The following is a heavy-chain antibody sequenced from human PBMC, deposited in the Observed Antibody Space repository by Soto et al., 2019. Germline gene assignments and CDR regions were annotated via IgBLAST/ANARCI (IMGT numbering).Heavy chain of an antibody. V-gene: IGHV3-13*01. Sequence: GGSLRLSCAASGFTFSSYDMHWVRQATGKGLEWVSAIGTAGDTYYPGSVKGRFTISRENAKNSLYLQMNSLRAEDTAVYYCARVRPKAVYSRYYYYGMDVWGQGTTVTVSS. CDR3: ARVRPKAVYSRYYYYGMDV. D-gene: IGHD6-13*01. CDR2: IGTAGDT. J-gene: IGHJ6*02. CDR1: GFTFSSYD.